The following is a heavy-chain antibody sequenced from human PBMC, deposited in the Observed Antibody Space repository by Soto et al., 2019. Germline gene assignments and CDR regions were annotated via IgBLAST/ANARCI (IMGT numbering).Heavy chain of an antibody. D-gene: IGHD3-16*01. V-gene: IGHV3-64D*06. Sequence: VGSLRLSCSASGFIFSSYVMHWVRQAPGKGLEYVSAIRSNGGTTYYADSVKGRFTISRDNSKNTLYLQMTSLRAEDTAVYYCARGDLLSSGGLFDYWGQGTLVTVSS. CDR2: IRSNGGTT. CDR3: ARGDLLSSGGLFDY. CDR1: GFIFSSYV. J-gene: IGHJ4*02.